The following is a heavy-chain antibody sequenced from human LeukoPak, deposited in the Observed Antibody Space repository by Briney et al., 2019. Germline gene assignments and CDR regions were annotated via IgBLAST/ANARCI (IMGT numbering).Heavy chain of an antibody. V-gene: IGHV3-48*03. CDR1: GFTFSSYE. J-gene: IGHJ4*02. CDR3: ARRGRGSSWYFDY. D-gene: IGHD6-13*01. Sequence: PGGSLRLSCAASGFTFSSYEMNWVRQAPGKGLEWVSYTSSSGSTIYYADSVKGRFTISRDNAKNSLYLQMNSLRAEDTAVYYCARRGRGSSWYFDYWGQGTLVTVSS. CDR2: TSSSGSTI.